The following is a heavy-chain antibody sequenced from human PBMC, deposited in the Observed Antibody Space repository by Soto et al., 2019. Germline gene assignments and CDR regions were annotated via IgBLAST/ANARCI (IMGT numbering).Heavy chain of an antibody. CDR1: GGSISSYY. CDR2: IYYSGST. D-gene: IGHD2-15*01. J-gene: IGHJ3*02. V-gene: IGHV4-59*01. CDR3: ARGYLGYCSGGSCQGYAFDI. Sequence: SETLSLTCTVSGGSISSYYWSWIRQPPGKGLVWIGYIYYSGSTNYNPSLKSRVTISVDTSKNQFSLKLSSVTAADTAVYYCARGYLGYCSGGSCQGYAFDIWRQGTMVTVSS.